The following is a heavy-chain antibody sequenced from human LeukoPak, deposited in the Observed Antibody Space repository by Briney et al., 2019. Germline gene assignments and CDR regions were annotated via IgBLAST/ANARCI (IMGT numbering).Heavy chain of an antibody. Sequence: PSETLSLTCTVSGGSISSGDYYWSWIRQPPGKGLEWIGYIYYSGSTYYNPSLKSRVTISVDTSKNQFSLKLSSVTAADTAVYYCARDPGPNGEQLGYFDYWGQGTLVTVSS. CDR1: GGSISSGDYY. J-gene: IGHJ4*02. D-gene: IGHD6-13*01. CDR2: IYYSGST. V-gene: IGHV4-30-4*02. CDR3: ARDPGPNGEQLGYFDY.